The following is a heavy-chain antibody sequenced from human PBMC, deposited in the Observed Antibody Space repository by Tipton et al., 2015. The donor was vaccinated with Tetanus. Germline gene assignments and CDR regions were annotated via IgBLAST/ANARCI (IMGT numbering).Heavy chain of an antibody. V-gene: IGHV4-59*12. CDR2: IYYSGST. Sequence: TLSLTCAVYGGSFSGYYWNWIRQSPGQGLEWIGLIYYSGSTSYNPSLKSRVTISVDTSKNQLSLKLTSVTAADTAVYFCAKSDGAQTSGWYPSLYFDFWGQGTLVTVSS. D-gene: IGHD6-19*01. J-gene: IGHJ4*02. CDR1: GGSFSGYY. CDR3: AKSDGAQTSGWYPSLYFDF.